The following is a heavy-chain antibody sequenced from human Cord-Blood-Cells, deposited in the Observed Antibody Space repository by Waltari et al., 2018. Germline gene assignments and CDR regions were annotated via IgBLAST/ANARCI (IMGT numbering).Heavy chain of an antibody. CDR1: GGSISRCGYS. CDR3: ARDRKDFWSGYYYYYGMDV. V-gene: IGHV4-30-2*01. Sequence: QLQLQESGSGLVKPSQTLSLTCDVSGGSISRCGYSRSWIRQPPGKGLEWSGYIYHSGSTYHNPSLKSRVTISVDRSKNQFSLKLSSVTAADTAVYYCARDRKDFWSGYYYYYGMDVWGQGTTVTVSS. CDR2: IYHSGST. D-gene: IGHD3-3*01. J-gene: IGHJ6*02.